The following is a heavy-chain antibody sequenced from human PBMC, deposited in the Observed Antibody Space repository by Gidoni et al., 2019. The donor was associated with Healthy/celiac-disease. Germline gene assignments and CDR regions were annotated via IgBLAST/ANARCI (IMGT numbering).Heavy chain of an antibody. J-gene: IGHJ4*02. V-gene: IGHV3-49*02. D-gene: IGHD2-2*01. CDR3: TRGIGVVVPAASDY. Sequence: RFTISRDDSKSIAYLQMNSLKTEDTAVYYCTRGIGVVVPAASDYWGQGTLVTVSS.